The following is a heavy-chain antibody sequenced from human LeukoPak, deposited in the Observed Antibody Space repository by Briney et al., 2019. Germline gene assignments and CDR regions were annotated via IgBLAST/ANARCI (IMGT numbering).Heavy chain of an antibody. CDR1: GFTFSTYW. V-gene: IGHV3-74*01. J-gene: IGHJ4*02. CDR3: VRDRAAAGTAELDY. CDR2: INGDGSST. D-gene: IGHD6-13*01. Sequence: GGSLRLSCAASGFTFSTYWMHWVRQAPGKGLVWVSRINGDGSSTSFADSVKGRFTISRDNAKNTLYLQMNSLRAEDTAVFYCVRDRAAAGTAELDYWGQGTLVTVSS.